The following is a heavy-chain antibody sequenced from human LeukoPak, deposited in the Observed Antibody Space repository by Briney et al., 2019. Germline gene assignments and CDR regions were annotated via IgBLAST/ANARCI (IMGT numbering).Heavy chain of an antibody. CDR2: IYYSGST. Sequence: SETLSLTCTVSGGSISSSSYYWGWIRQPPGKGLEWIGSIYYSGSTYYNPSLKSRVTIFVDTSKNQFSLKLSSVTAADTAVYYCARYYYDSSGYYPLYYYYYMDVWGKGTTVTISS. D-gene: IGHD3-22*01. CDR1: GGSISSSSYY. V-gene: IGHV4-39*01. J-gene: IGHJ6*03. CDR3: ARYYYDSSGYYPLYYYYYMDV.